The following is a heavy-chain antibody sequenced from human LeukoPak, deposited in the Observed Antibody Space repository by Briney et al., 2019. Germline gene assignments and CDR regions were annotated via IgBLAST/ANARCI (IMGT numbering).Heavy chain of an antibody. J-gene: IGHJ6*03. Sequence: SETLSLTGTVSGGSIYSSSYYWDWIRQPPGKGLEWLGNIYYSGTTFYTSSLKRRVTISTDMSKNQFSLRLTSVTAADTAVYYCARQRADYFYHYMDVWGKGTTVIVSS. CDR2: IYYSGTT. CDR3: ARQRADYFYHYMDV. V-gene: IGHV4-39*01. CDR1: GGSIYSSSYY.